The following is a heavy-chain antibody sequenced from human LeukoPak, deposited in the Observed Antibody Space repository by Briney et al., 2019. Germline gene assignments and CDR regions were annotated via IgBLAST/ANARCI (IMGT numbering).Heavy chain of an antibody. V-gene: IGHV1-69*13. CDR1: GGTFSSYA. J-gene: IGHJ5*02. Sequence: SVKVSCKASGGTFSSYAISWVRQAPGQGLEWMGGIIPIFGTANCAQKFQGRVTITADESTSTAYMELSSLRSEDTAVYYCASQVPAQFDPWGQGTLVTVSS. CDR2: IIPIFGTA. CDR3: ASQVPAQFDP. D-gene: IGHD1-1*01.